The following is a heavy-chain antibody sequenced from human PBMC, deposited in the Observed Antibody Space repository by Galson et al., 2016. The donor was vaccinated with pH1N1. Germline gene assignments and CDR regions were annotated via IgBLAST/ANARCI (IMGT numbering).Heavy chain of an antibody. V-gene: IGHV3-30*02. Sequence: SLRLSCAASGFTFSIYGIHWVRRAPGKGLEWVAFIRYDESRTFYGDSVKGRFTISRDNSQNTVYLQMNSLRHEDTVVYYCAKPRGISITVTYDAFDLWGQGTMVTVSS. J-gene: IGHJ3*01. CDR2: IRYDESRT. CDR1: GFTFSIYG. D-gene: IGHD2/OR15-2a*01. CDR3: AKPRGISITVTYDAFDL.